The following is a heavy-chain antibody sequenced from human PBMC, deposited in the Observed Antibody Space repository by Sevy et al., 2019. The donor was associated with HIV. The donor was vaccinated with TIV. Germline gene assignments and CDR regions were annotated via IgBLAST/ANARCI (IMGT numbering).Heavy chain of an antibody. CDR2: FDPEDGET. CDR3: ATTHPIKIVGATRGYYYFMDV. CDR1: GYTLTELS. Sequence: ASVTVSCKVSGYTLTELSMHWVRQAPGEGLEWMGCFDPEDGETIYAQKFQGRVTMTEDTSTDTAYMELSSLGSDDTAVYYCATTHPIKIVGATRGYYYFMDVWGKGSTVTVSS. J-gene: IGHJ6*03. V-gene: IGHV1-24*01. D-gene: IGHD1-26*01.